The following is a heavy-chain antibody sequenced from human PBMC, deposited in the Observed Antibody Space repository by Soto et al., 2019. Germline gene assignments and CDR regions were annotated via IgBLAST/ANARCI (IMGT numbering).Heavy chain of an antibody. CDR2: IIPIFGTA. CDR3: ARDSGGNTVVFGMDV. D-gene: IGHD4-17*01. J-gene: IGHJ6*02. V-gene: IGHV1-69*01. CDR1: VGTFSSYA. Sequence: QVQLVQSGAEVKKPGSSVKVSCKASVGTFSSYAISWVRQAPGQGLEWMGGIIPIFGTANYAQKVQGRVTITADESTSTAYMELSSMRSEDTAVYYCARDSGGNTVVFGMDVWGQGTTVTVSS.